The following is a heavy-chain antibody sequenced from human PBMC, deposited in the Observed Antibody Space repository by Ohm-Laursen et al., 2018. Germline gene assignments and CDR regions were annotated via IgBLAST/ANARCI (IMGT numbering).Heavy chain of an antibody. Sequence: ASVKVSCNASGYTFTSYYMHWVRQAPGQGLEWMGIINPSGGSTSYAQKFQGRVTMTRDTSTSTVYMELSSLRSEDTAVYYCARGDDSSGYYLRGDAFDIWGQGTMVTVSS. D-gene: IGHD3-22*01. CDR1: GYTFTSYY. CDR3: ARGDDSSGYYLRGDAFDI. CDR2: INPSGGST. V-gene: IGHV1-46*01. J-gene: IGHJ3*02.